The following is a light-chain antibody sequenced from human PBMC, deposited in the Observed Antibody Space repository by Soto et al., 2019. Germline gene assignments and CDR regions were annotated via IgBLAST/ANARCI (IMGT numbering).Light chain of an antibody. J-gene: IGKJ2*01. CDR1: QNVGHN. CDR2: AAS. Sequence: EVVLTQSPATLSLSPGESATLSCRASQNVGHNLAWYQQTPGQAPRLLIYAASDRATGIPARFRGSGSDTDFTLTITSVETEDFAVYYCQQRSRWPRDTFGQGTKLEIK. CDR3: QQRSRWPRDT. V-gene: IGKV3-11*01.